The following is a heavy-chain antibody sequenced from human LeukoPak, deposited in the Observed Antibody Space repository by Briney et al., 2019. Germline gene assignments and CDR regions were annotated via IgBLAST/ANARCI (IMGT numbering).Heavy chain of an antibody. CDR1: GGSFSGYY. CDR3: ARRGRGLRNYYYYYYMDV. Sequence: SETLSLTCAVYGGSFSGYYWSWIRQPPGKGLEWIGEINHSGSTNYNPSLKSRDTISVDTSKNQFSLKLSSVTAADTAVYYCARRGRGLRNYYYYYYMDVWGKGTTVTISS. CDR2: INHSGST. V-gene: IGHV4-34*01. J-gene: IGHJ6*03. D-gene: IGHD2-15*01.